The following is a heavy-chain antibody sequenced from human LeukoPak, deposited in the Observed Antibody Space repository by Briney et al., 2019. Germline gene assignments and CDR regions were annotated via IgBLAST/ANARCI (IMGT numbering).Heavy chain of an antibody. V-gene: IGHV3-23*01. J-gene: IGHJ4*02. CDR1: GFTVSSNY. D-gene: IGHD3-10*01. CDR2: ISGSGANT. Sequence: GGSLRLSCAASGFTVSSNYMSWVRQAPGKGLEWVSAISGSGANTYYADSVKGRFTISRDSSKNTLYLQMNSLRAEDTAVYYCAKLLLWFGESDDYWGQGVWVTVSS. CDR3: AKLLLWFGESDDY.